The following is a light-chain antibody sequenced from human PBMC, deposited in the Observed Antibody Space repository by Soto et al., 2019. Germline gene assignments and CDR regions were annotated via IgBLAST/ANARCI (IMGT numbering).Light chain of an antibody. CDR3: TSYAGGNNV. CDR2: EVN. V-gene: IGLV2-8*01. CDR1: SSDVGGYNY. Sequence: QSALTQPPSASGSPGQSVTISCTGSSSDVGGYNYVSWYQQHPGKVTKLMVYEVNKRPSGVPDRFSGTKSGNTASLTVSGLQGEDEADYYCTSYAGGNNVFGTGTKITVL. J-gene: IGLJ1*01.